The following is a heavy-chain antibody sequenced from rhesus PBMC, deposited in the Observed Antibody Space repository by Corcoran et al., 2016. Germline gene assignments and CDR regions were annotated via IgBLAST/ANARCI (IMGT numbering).Heavy chain of an antibody. Sequence: QVQLQESCTGLVKPSETLSLTCAVSVGSISDSYYCNWIRQPPGKGLEWIGNSQGTSGSNYYNPSLKIRVTNSKHTSKNQCSLKLSAVTAADTAMYYCARHYASWSHLDYWGQGVLVTVSS. CDR2: SQGTSGSN. CDR1: VGSISDSYY. D-gene: IGHD2-2*01. J-gene: IGHJ4*01. V-gene: IGHV4S7*01. CDR3: ARHYASWSHLDY.